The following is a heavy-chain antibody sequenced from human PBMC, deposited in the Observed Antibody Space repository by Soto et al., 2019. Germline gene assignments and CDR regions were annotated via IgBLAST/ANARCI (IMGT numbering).Heavy chain of an antibody. Sequence: EVQLVESGGALVQPGGALRLSCAASGFTFSTYWMHWVRQGPGKGLVWVSRIRGEGTRTNYADSVRGRFTVSRDNAKNTLYLQINSLTAEDTAVYYCARGTLTSIDMVDYWGQGTLVTVSS. V-gene: IGHV3-74*01. CDR1: GFTFSTYW. J-gene: IGHJ4*02. CDR3: ARGTLTSIDMVDY. CDR2: IRGEGTRT. D-gene: IGHD2-21*01.